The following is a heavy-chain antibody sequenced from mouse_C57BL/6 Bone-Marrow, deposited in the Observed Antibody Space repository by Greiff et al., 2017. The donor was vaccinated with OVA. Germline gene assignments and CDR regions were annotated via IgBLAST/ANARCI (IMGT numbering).Heavy chain of an antibody. CDR2: INPNYGTT. V-gene: IGHV1-39*01. CDR3: ARDKGYGSSCGRDYAMDY. CDR1: GYSFTDYN. J-gene: IGHJ4*01. D-gene: IGHD1-1*01. Sequence: VQLQQSGPELVKPGASVKISCKASGYSFTDYNVNWVKQSNGKSLEWIGVINPNYGTTSYNQKFKGKATLTVDQSSSTAYMQLNSLTSEDSAVYYCARDKGYGSSCGRDYAMDYWGQGTSVTVSS.